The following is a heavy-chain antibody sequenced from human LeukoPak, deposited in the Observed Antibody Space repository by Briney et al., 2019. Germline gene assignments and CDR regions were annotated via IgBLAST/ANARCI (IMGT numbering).Heavy chain of an antibody. CDR3: ARVRGIAEADSFDP. D-gene: IGHD6-13*01. V-gene: IGHV1-18*01. CDR1: GYTYTTDG. J-gene: IGHJ5*02. CDR2: IDTYSGKT. Sequence: ASVKVSCKASGYTYTTDGISWVRQAPGQGLEWMGWIDTYSGKTNYAQKFQGRVTMTSDTSTSTAYMELRSLRSDDTAVYYCARVRGIAEADSFDPWGQGTLVTVSS.